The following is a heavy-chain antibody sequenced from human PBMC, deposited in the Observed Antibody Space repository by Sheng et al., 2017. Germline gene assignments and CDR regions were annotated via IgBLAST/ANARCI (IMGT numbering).Heavy chain of an antibody. V-gene: IGHV3-23*04. Sequence: EVQLVESGGVLVQPGRSLRLSCAASGFTFTSYAMSWVRQAPGKGPEWVSGISGSGGSTYYADSVKGRFTISRDNSKNTLYLQLNSLRAEDTAVYYCAKKVRSAAAGGTPNWFDSWGQGTLVTVSS. J-gene: IGHJ5*01. CDR2: ISGSGGST. D-gene: IGHD6-13*01. CDR1: GFTFTSYA. CDR3: AKKVRSAAAGGTPNWFDS.